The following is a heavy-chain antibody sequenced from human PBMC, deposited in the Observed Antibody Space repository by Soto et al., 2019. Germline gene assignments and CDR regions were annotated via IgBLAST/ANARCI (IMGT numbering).Heavy chain of an antibody. D-gene: IGHD2-2*01. CDR3: ASGGKYCSSTSCYPEGWFDP. V-gene: IGHV4-4*02. J-gene: IGHJ5*02. Sequence: PSETLSLTCAVSGGSISSSNWWSWVRQPPGKGLEWIGEIYHSGSTNYNPSLKSRVTISVDKSKNQFSLKLSSVTAADTAVYYSASGGKYCSSTSCYPEGWFDPWGQGTLVTVSS. CDR2: IYHSGST. CDR1: GGSISSSNW.